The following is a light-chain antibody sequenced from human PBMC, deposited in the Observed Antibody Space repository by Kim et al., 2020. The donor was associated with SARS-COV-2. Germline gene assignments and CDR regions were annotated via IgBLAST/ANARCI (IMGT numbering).Light chain of an antibody. CDR1: QSIRSW. CDR2: NAS. CDR3: QQYNSDLAT. V-gene: IGKV1-5*03. Sequence: ASVGDRVTITCRASQSIRSWLAWYQQKPDKAPKLLIYNASNLESGVPSRFSGSGSGTEFTLTISSLQPDDSATYYCQQYNSDLATFGQGTKVDIK. J-gene: IGKJ1*01.